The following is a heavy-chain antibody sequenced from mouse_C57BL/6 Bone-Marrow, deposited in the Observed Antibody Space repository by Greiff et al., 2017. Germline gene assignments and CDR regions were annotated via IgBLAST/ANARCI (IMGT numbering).Heavy chain of an antibody. V-gene: IGHV14-2*01. CDR1: GFNIKDYY. D-gene: IGHD1-1*01. Sequence: VQLKQSGAELVKPGASVKLSCTASGFNIKDYYIHWVKQRTEQGLEWIGRIDPEDGETKYAPKFQDKATITADKSSNTAYLQLSSLTSEDTAVYYCTRSLIYYGTNYWGQGTTLTGSS. J-gene: IGHJ2*01. CDR3: TRSLIYYGTNY. CDR2: IDPEDGET.